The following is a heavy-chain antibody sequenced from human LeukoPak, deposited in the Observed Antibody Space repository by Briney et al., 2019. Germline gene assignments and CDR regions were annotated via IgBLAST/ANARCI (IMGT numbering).Heavy chain of an antibody. Sequence: GASVRVSCTASGYTFTRYYMHRVRQAPGQGGEWMGWINTNRGATNYAQNFQCTVTMTRDTSISTAYIELSMLRSDYTAVYYCAIYPRGLFYPISYYYYGMYVCGQGTTVTVSS. CDR2: INTNRGAT. D-gene: IGHD3-3*01. J-gene: IGHJ6*02. CDR1: GYTFTRYY. V-gene: IGHV1-2*02. CDR3: AIYPRGLFYPISYYYYGMYV.